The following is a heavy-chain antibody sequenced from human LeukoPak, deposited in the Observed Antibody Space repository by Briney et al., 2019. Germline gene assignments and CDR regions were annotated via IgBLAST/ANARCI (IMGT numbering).Heavy chain of an antibody. CDR3: AKDFRIGYSAHFDY. V-gene: IGHV3-23*01. CDR2: ICGSCSSR. CDR1: GFTFSNYA. D-gene: IGHD2-21*01. J-gene: IGHJ4*02. Sequence: GGSLRLSCAPSGFTFSNYAMNWVRQAPGKGLEWVSAICGSCSSRYYADSVKGRFSISRDNSKNTLYLQMDGLRGEDTAVYYCAKDFRIGYSAHFDYWGQGALVTVSS.